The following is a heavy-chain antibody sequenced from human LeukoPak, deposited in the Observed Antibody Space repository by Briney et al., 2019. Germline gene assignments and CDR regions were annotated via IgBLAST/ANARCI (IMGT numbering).Heavy chain of an antibody. J-gene: IGHJ4*02. V-gene: IGHV5-51*01. Sequence: GESLKISCKGSGYSFTSYWIGWVRQMPGKGLEWMGIIYPGDSDTRYSPSFQGHVTISADKSISTAYLQWSSLKASDTAMYYCARTSIAAAGYFDYWGQGTLVTVSS. D-gene: IGHD6-13*01. CDR3: ARTSIAAAGYFDY. CDR1: GYSFTSYW. CDR2: IYPGDSDT.